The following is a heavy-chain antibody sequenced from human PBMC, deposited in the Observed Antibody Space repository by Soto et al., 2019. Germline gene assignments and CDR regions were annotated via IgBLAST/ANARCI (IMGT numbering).Heavy chain of an antibody. CDR3: ARRVDYCGGDCYFY. D-gene: IGHD2-21*02. V-gene: IGHV1-18*04. CDR2: ISPYNGDR. J-gene: IGHJ4*02. CDR1: GYTFISFG. Sequence: ASVKASCKASGYTFISFGISWVRQAPGQGLEWMGWISPYNGDRDYAQKFQGRVTMTTDTSTGTAYMELRSLRSADTAVYYCARRVDYCGGDCYFYWGQGSLVTVSS.